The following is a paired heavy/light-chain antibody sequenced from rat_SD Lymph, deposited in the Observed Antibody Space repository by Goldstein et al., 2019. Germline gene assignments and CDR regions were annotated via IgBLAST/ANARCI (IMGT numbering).Light chain of an antibody. CDR1: QDIGNW. CDR3: QQAHSNPYT. Sequence: DIQMTQSPASLSASLEEIVTITCQASQDIGNWLAWYQQKPGKSPQLLIYDATSLADGVPSRFSGSRSGTQYSLKISRLQVEDIGSYYCQQAHSNPYTFGAGTKLELK. CDR2: DAT. V-gene: IGKV12S16*01. J-gene: IGKJ2-3*01.
Heavy chain of an antibody. CDR2: ISYDGGST. CDR1: GFTFSDYY. Sequence: EVQLVESGGGLVQPGRSLKLSCAASGFTFSDYYMAWVRQAPTKGLEWVASISYDGGSTYYRDSVKGRFTISRDNAKSSLYLQMDSLRSEDTATYYCTTDPSYYGYHRWFAYWGQGTLVTVSS. J-gene: IGHJ3*01. V-gene: IGHV5-20*01. CDR3: TTDPSYYGYHRWFAY. D-gene: IGHD1-7*01.